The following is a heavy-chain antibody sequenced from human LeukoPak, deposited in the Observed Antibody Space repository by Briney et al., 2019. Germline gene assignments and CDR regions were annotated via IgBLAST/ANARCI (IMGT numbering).Heavy chain of an antibody. CDR3: ACTYGGLNYFEF. Sequence: PGGSLRLSCVASGFTVSNNYMSWVRQAPGRGREWFSVIYSGGSKYFADSVKGSFTNSRDNSKNTLSLQMNSLRAEDTAVYYWACTYGGLNYFEFWGQGTLVTVSS. CDR2: IYSGGSK. V-gene: IGHV3-66*01. J-gene: IGHJ4*02. CDR1: GFTVSNNY. D-gene: IGHD4-23*01.